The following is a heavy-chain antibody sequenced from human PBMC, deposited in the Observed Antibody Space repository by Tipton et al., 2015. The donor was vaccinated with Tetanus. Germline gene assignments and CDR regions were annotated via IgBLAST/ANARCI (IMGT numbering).Heavy chain of an antibody. D-gene: IGHD6-13*01. CDR1: GGSISSYY. CDR2: IYYSGST. J-gene: IGHJ4*02. CDR3: ARLGVYPDY. Sequence: TLSLTCTVSGGSISSYYWSWIRQPPGKGLEWIGYIYYSGSTSYNPSLKSRVTISVDTSKNQFSLKLSSVAAADTAVYYCARLGVYPDYWGQGTLVTVSS. V-gene: IGHV4-59*01.